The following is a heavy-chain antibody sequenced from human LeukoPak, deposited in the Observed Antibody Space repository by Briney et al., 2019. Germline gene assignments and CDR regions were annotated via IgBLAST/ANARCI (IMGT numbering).Heavy chain of an antibody. CDR3: ARGESSGWYNNYYYYGMDV. CDR2: MNPNRGNT. CDR1: GYTFTSYD. V-gene: IGHV1-8*01. Sequence: LEASVKVSCKASGYTFTSYDINWVRQATGQGLEWMGWMNPNRGNTGYAQKFQGRVTMTRNTSISTAYMELSSLRSEDTAVYYCARGESSGWYNNYYYYGMDVWGQGTTVTVSS. D-gene: IGHD6-19*01. J-gene: IGHJ6*02.